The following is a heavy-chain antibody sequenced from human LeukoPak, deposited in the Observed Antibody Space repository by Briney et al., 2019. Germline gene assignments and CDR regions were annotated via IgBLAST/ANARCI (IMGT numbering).Heavy chain of an antibody. CDR2: INPNSGGT. Sequence: ASVKVSCKASGYTFTGYYMHWVRQAPGQGLEWMGWINPNSGGTNYAQKFQGRVTMTRDTSISTAYMELRSLRSDDTAVYYCARDGGPLTGTTDYWGQGTLVTVSS. J-gene: IGHJ4*02. CDR3: ARDGGPLTGTTDY. D-gene: IGHD1-7*01. V-gene: IGHV1-2*02. CDR1: GYTFTGYY.